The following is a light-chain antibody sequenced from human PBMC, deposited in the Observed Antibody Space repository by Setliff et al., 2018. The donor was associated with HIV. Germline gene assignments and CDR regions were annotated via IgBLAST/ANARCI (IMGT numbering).Light chain of an antibody. CDR3: SSYTSSSTDV. Sequence: QSVLTQPASVSGSPGQSITISCTGTSNDFGRYNLVSWYQQHPGKAPKLIIYEGNRWPSGVSDRFSGSYSGNTASLTISGLQADDEADYYCSSYTSSSTDVFGTGTKVTVL. J-gene: IGLJ1*01. CDR1: SNDFGRYNL. V-gene: IGLV2-14*02. CDR2: EGN.